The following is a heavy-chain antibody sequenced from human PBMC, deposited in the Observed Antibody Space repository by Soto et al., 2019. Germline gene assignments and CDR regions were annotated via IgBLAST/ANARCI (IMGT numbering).Heavy chain of an antibody. V-gene: IGHV3-7*03. CDR2: IKQDGSEK. CDR1: GFTPSTYW. J-gene: IGHJ5*02. Sequence: PGGSLRLSCAASGFTPSTYWMSWVRQAPGKGLEWVANIKQDGSEKYYVDSVKGRFTISRDNAKNSLYLQMNSLRAEDTAVYYCAKGSQQLAVYNWFGPWGQGTLVTVSS. D-gene: IGHD6-13*01. CDR3: AKGSQQLAVYNWFGP.